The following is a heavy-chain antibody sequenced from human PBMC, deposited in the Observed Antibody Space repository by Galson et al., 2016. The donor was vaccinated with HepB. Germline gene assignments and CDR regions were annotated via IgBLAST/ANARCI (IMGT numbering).Heavy chain of an antibody. CDR3: AMGKRF. Sequence: SLRLSCAASGLSLGGFTMNWVRQAPGKGLEWVSHISADGNTKYYADSVKGRFTISRDNAQKSLYLQMDSLTAEDTATYYCAMGKRFWGQGTMVTVSS. CDR2: ISADGNTK. J-gene: IGHJ3*01. V-gene: IGHV3-48*04. D-gene: IGHD7-27*01. CDR1: GLSLGGFT.